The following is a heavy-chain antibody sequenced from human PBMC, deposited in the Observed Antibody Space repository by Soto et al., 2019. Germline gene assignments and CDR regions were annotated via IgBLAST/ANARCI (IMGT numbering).Heavy chain of an antibody. D-gene: IGHD4-17*01. J-gene: IGHJ4*02. Sequence: QVRLVQSGAEVKKPGSSVKVSCKASGGTFSNHAINWVRQAPGQGPEWMGVIILPFGTPNYAQRFQGRVTLTADESMTAAYMEPNGLRSEDTAVYYWARGPDYAGYIDDWGQGSLVTVSS. CDR3: ARGPDYAGYIDD. CDR2: IILPFGTP. CDR1: GGTFSNHA. V-gene: IGHV1-69*13.